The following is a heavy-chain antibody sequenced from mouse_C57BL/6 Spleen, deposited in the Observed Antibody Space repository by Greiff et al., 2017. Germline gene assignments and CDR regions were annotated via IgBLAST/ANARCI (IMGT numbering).Heavy chain of an antibody. V-gene: IGHV1-80*01. J-gene: IGHJ2*01. CDR1: GYAFSSYW. CDR3: ALTAQGPFDY. D-gene: IGHD3-2*02. CDR2: IYPGDGDT. Sequence: QVQLKESGAELVKPGASVKISCKASGYAFSSYWMNWVKQRPGKGLEGIGQIYPGDGDTNYNGKFKGKATLTADKSSSTAYMQLSSLTSEDSAVYFCALTAQGPFDYWRQGTTLTVSS.